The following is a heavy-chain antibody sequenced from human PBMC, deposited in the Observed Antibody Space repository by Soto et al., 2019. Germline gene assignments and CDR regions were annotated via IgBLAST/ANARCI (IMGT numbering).Heavy chain of an antibody. J-gene: IGHJ4*02. Sequence: SETLSLTCAVSGGSFTSNNWWTWVRQPPGQGLEWIGEIYRTGSTNYNPSLKSRVTISLDKSENQFSLKVTSLTAADTAVYYCESRDPGTSVDYWGQGTLVTVSS. V-gene: IGHV4-4*02. CDR2: IYRTGST. CDR1: GGSFTSNNW. CDR3: ESRDPGTSVDY. D-gene: IGHD1-7*01.